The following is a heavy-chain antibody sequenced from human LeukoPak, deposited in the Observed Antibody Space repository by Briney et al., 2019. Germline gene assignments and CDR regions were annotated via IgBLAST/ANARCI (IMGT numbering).Heavy chain of an antibody. CDR3: ARFHFSFDY. CDR1: GFTFSSYA. CDR2: ISGSGGST. V-gene: IGHV3-23*01. J-gene: IGHJ4*02. Sequence: GGSLRLSCAASGFTFSSYAMSWVRQAPGKGLEWVSAISGSGGSTYYADSVKGRFTISRDNAKNSLYLQMNSLRAEDTAVYYCARFHFSFDYWGQGTLVTVSS. D-gene: IGHD2-21*01.